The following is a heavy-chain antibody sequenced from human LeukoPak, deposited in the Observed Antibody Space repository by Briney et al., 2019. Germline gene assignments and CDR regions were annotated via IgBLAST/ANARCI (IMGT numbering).Heavy chain of an antibody. CDR3: ANGNRCTSPTCLGYYYFYMDV. D-gene: IGHD2-8*01. CDR1: GFTFSSYA. Sequence: GGSLRLSCAASGFTFSSYAMNWVRQAPGRGLEWVSGFSGSGGTTYYADSVKGRFTISRDNSKNTLYLQMNSLRAEDTAVYYCANGNRCTSPTCLGYYYFYMDVWGKGTTVTVSS. V-gene: IGHV3-23*01. CDR2: FSGSGGTT. J-gene: IGHJ6*03.